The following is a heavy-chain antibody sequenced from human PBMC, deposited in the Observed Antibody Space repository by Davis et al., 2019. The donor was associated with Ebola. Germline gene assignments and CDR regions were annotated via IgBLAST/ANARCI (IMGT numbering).Heavy chain of an antibody. D-gene: IGHD3-22*01. V-gene: IGHV4-59*01. CDR2: IYYSGST. CDR1: GGSISSYY. J-gene: IGHJ5*02. CDR3: ARRGITLTSGKFDP. Sequence: SETLSLTCTVSGGSISSYYWSWIRQPPGKGLEWIGYIYYSGSTNYNPSLKSRVTISVDTAKNQFSLKLNSVTAADTAVYYCARRGITLTSGKFDPWGPGTLVTVSS.